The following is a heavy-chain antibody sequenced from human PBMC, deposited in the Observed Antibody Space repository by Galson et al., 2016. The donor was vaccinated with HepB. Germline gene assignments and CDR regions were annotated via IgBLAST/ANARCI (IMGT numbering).Heavy chain of an antibody. CDR1: GASVGGSGHH. CDR2: TYYGKDN. J-gene: IGHJ4*02. D-gene: IGHD3-16*01. CDR3: GTLLEGNGGKGD. Sequence: SETLSLTCTVSGASVGGSGHHWAWLRQPTGKGLEWLAHTYYGKDNRYKPSLKGRVTMSTDTSTNEMSLTLTSVTAADTAVYYCGTLLEGNGGKGDWAQGTPVTVSS. V-gene: IGHV4-61*08.